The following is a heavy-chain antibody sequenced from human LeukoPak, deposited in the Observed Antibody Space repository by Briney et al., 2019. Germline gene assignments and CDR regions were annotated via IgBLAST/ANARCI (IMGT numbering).Heavy chain of an antibody. CDR3: ARGDFDY. Sequence: GGSLRLSCAASGFTFTNAWMNWVRQAPGKGLEWVSNVFSDGRTFYADSVKGRFTISRDSSKNSIFLQMNSLRAEDTAVYYCARGDFDYWGQGTLVTVSS. CDR2: VFSDGRT. J-gene: IGHJ4*02. CDR1: GFTFTNAW. V-gene: IGHV3-53*01.